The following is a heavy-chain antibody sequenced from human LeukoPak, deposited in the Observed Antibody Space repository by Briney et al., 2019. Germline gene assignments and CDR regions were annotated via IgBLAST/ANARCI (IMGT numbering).Heavy chain of an antibody. CDR2: ISAYNGNT. Sequence: ASVKVSCKASGYTFTSYGISWVRQAPGQGLEWMGWISAYNGNTNYAQKLQGRVTMTTDTSTSTAYMELSRLRSDDTAVYYCARAPFMITFGGVITSYYMDVWGKGTTVTVSS. V-gene: IGHV1-18*01. CDR3: ARAPFMITFGGVITSYYMDV. D-gene: IGHD3-16*02. J-gene: IGHJ6*03. CDR1: GYTFTSYG.